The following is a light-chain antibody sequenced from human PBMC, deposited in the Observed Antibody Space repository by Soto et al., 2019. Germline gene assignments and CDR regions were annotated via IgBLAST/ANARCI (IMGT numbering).Light chain of an antibody. CDR3: CSYTTSATLV. J-gene: IGLJ2*01. Sequence: QSALTQPASVSGSPGQSITISCAGTSSDVGGYNYVSWYQQHTGKVPKLMIYSVTNRPSGVSDHFSGSKSGNTASLPLSWLQAEDEASYFCCSYTTSATLVLGGGTKLTVL. CDR1: SSDVGGYNY. V-gene: IGLV2-14*01. CDR2: SVT.